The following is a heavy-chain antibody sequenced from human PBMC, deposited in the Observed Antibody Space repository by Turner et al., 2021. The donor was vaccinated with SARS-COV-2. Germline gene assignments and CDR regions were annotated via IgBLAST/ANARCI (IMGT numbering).Heavy chain of an antibody. D-gene: IGHD3-9*01. J-gene: IGHJ6*02. Sequence: EVQLVESGGGLVQPGGSLRLSCAGSGITVSSNYMSWVRQARGKGLEWVSVIYSGGSTYYADSVKGRFTISRHNSKNTLYLQMNSLRAEDTAVYYCARDLNYYGMDVWGQGTTVTVSS. CDR2: IYSGGST. CDR1: GITVSSNY. CDR3: ARDLNYYGMDV. V-gene: IGHV3-53*04.